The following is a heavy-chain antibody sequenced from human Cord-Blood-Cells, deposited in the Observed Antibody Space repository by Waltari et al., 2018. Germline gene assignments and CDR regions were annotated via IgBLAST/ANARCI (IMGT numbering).Heavy chain of an antibody. V-gene: IGHV3-23*01. Sequence: EVQLLESGGGLVQPGGSLRLSCAASGFTFSSYAMSWVRQAPGKGLAGVSASSGSGGSTYRADSVEGRFTISRDNSKNTLYLQMNSLRAEDTAVYDWAKDPYPLFSSSWYPTPYYFDYWGQGTLVTVSS. D-gene: IGHD6-13*01. CDR1: GFTFSSYA. CDR2: SSGSGGST. CDR3: AKDPYPLFSSSWYPTPYYFDY. J-gene: IGHJ4*02.